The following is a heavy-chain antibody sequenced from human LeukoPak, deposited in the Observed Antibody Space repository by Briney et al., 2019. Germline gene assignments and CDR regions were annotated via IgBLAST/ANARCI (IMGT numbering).Heavy chain of an antibody. D-gene: IGHD3-10*01. Sequence: SETLSLTCTISGGSISNYFWTWVRQPAGKGLEWVGHIYVGGSTKYNPSSKSGATLSLHTSSNQFSLNLSSVTVADPAVYFCAREFGSGTNFLSYYYMDVWGTGTAVTISS. J-gene: IGHJ6*03. CDR1: GGSISNYF. CDR2: IYVGGST. CDR3: AREFGSGTNFLSYYYMDV. V-gene: IGHV4-4*07.